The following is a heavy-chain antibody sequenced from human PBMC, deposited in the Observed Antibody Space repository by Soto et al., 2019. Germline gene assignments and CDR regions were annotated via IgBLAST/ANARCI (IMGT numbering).Heavy chain of an antibody. V-gene: IGHV3-15*01. CDR3: TTDGLNCSGGSCYLYYFDY. D-gene: IGHD2-15*01. CDR1: GFTFSNAW. J-gene: IGHJ4*02. Sequence: EVQLVESGGGLVKPGGSLRLSCAASGFTFSNAWMSWVRQAPGKGLEWVGRIKSKTDGGTTDYAAPVKGRFTISRDDSKNTLYLQMNSLKTEDTAVYYCTTDGLNCSGGSCYLYYFDYWGQGTPVTVSS. CDR2: IKSKTDGGTT.